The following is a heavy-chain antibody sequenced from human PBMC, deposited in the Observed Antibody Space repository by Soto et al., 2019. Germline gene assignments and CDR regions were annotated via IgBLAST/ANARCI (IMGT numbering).Heavy chain of an antibody. J-gene: IGHJ4*02. CDR2: INAGNGNT. V-gene: IGHV1-3*01. CDR1: GYTFTSYA. Sequence: ASVKVSCKASGYTFTSYAMHWVRQAPGQRLEWMGWINAGNGNTKYSQKFQGRVTITRDTSASTAYMELSSLRAEDTAVYYCARDGGRQYYDFWSGYYASYFADYWGQGTLVTVSS. D-gene: IGHD3-3*01. CDR3: ARDGGRQYYDFWSGYYASYFADY.